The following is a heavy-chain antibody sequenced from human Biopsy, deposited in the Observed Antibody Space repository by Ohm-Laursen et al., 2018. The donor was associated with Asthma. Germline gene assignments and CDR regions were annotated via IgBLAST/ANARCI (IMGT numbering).Heavy chain of an antibody. Sequence: SSVKVSCKSPGGTFSNFAISWVRQAPGQGLEWLGGIMTVFGTTNYAQKFQGRVTITADESTSTAYMEVTSLRSEDTAIYYCTRCQVGYSSGWSLLLKKIYYSGMDVWGQGTAVTVSS. CDR1: GGTFSNFA. CDR3: TRCQVGYSSGWSLLLKKIYYSGMDV. D-gene: IGHD6-19*01. CDR2: IMTVFGTT. V-gene: IGHV1-69*01. J-gene: IGHJ6*02.